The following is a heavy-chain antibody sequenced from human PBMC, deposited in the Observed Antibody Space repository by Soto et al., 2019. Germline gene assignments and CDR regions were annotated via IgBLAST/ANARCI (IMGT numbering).Heavy chain of an antibody. CDR1: GYACRSRS. Sequence: SIRIGCAASGYACRSRSTRWVRQAPGKGLEWVSAISGSGGSTYYADSVKGRFTISRDNSKNTLYLQMNSLRAEDTAVYYCAYSSTPFDYWGQGTLVTVSP. D-gene: IGHD6-13*01. CDR3: AYSSTPFDY. J-gene: IGHJ4*02. V-gene: IGHV3-23*01. CDR2: ISGSGGST.